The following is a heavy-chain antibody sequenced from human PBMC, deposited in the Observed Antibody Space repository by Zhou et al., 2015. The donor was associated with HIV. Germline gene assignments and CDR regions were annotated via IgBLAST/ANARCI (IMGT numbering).Heavy chain of an antibody. CDR1: EGTFSSYA. CDR3: ARGAKGGYDYVWGSYRHQGLDYFDY. D-gene: IGHD3-16*02. V-gene: IGHV1-69*01. CDR2: IIPIFGTA. J-gene: IGHJ4*02. Sequence: QVQLVQSGAEVKKPGSSVKVSCKALEGTFSSYAISWVRQAPGQGLEWMGGIIPIFGTANYAQKFQGRVTITADESTSTAYMELSSLRSEDTAVYYCARGAKGGYDYVWGSYRHQGLDYFDYWGQGTLVTVSS.